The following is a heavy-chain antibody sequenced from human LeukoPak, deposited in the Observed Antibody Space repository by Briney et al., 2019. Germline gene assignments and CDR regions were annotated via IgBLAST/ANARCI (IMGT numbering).Heavy chain of an antibody. J-gene: IGHJ6*03. D-gene: IGHD2-2*01. CDR1: GGSFSGYY. CDR2: INHSGST. Sequence: SETLSLTCAVYGGSFSGYYWSWIRQPPGKGLEWIGEINHSGSTNYNPSLKSRVTISVDTSKNQFSLKLSSVTAADTAVYYCARKNLGYCSSTSCYYYYMAVWGKGTTVTVSS. CDR3: ARKNLGYCSSTSCYYYYMAV. V-gene: IGHV4-34*01.